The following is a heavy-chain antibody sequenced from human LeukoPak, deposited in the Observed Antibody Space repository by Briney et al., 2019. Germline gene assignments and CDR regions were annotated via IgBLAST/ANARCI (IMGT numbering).Heavy chain of an antibody. CDR3: ARGGERDQNFFDC. CDR2: ISSNGGST. J-gene: IGHJ4*02. Sequence: GGSLRLSCVASGFTLSSYAVYWVRQAPGKGLEYVSSISSNGGSTYYVNSVKGRFIISRDNSKNTVSLQMGSLRVEDMAVYYCARGGERDQNFFDCRGQGTLVTVSS. CDR1: GFTLSSYA. V-gene: IGHV3-64*01. D-gene: IGHD2-2*01.